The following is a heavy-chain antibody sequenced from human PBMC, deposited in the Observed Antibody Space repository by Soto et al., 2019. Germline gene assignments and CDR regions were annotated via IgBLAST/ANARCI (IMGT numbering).Heavy chain of an antibody. Sequence: ASVKVSCKASGYTFTSYAMHWVRQAPGQRLEWMGWINAGNGNTKYSQKFQGRVTMTRDTSTSTVYMELSSLRSEDTAVYYCARDTAEQWLVPTYFDYWGQGTLVTVSS. CDR2: INAGNGNT. CDR3: ARDTAEQWLVPTYFDY. D-gene: IGHD6-19*01. CDR1: GYTFTSYA. J-gene: IGHJ4*02. V-gene: IGHV1-3*01.